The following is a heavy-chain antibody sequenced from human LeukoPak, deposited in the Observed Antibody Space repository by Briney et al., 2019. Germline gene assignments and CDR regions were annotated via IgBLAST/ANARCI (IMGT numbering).Heavy chain of an antibody. CDR2: ISGSGTST. Sequence: GGSLRLSCAASGFSFSNSGMSWVRQAAGKGLEWVSDISGSGTSTYYADSVKGRFTISRDNSNNTLHLHMTSLRVEDTALYYCAKGGWLQPNDCWGQGTLVTVSS. D-gene: IGHD5-24*01. V-gene: IGHV3-23*01. CDR1: GFSFSNSG. CDR3: AKGGWLQPNDC. J-gene: IGHJ4*02.